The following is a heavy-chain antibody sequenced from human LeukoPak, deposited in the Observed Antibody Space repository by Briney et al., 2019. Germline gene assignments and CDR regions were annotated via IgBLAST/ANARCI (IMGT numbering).Heavy chain of an antibody. J-gene: IGHJ6*03. V-gene: IGHV3-21*01. CDR1: GFNFNNCT. CDR2: ISSRSTYI. Sequence: KSGGSLRLSCAASGFNFNNCTFNWVRQAPGKGLEWVSSISSRSTYIYYADSMKGRFTISRDSAKNSLYLQMNSLRAEDTAVYYCARSPGGTYYYYYMDVWGKGTTVTVSS. D-gene: IGHD3-10*01. CDR3: ARSPGGTYYYYYMDV.